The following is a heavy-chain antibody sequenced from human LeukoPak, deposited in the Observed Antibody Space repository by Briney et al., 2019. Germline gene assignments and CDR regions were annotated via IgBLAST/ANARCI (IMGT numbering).Heavy chain of an antibody. D-gene: IGHD1-26*01. V-gene: IGHV1-18*01. CDR1: GGTFSTYA. CDR2: ISAYNGNT. CDR3: ASASMEVGATQFDY. Sequence: GASVKVSCKASGGTFSTYAISWVRQAPGQGLEWMGWISAYNGNTDHAQKFQGRVTMTTDTSTDTAYMELRSLRSDDTAVYFCASASMEVGATQFDYWGQGTLVTVSS. J-gene: IGHJ4*02.